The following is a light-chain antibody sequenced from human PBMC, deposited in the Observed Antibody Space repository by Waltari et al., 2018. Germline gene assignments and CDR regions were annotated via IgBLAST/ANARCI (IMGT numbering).Light chain of an antibody. Sequence: SYVLTQPPSVSVAPGQTASVTCTGSNIGSKSVHWYQQRPGQAPVLVVSDDSDRPSGIPDRFSGYKSGHTATLSISGVEAGDEADFYCQVRGGADDFWVFGGGTRLTVL. V-gene: IGLV3-21*02. CDR3: QVRGGADDFWV. CDR1: NIGSKS. CDR2: DDS. J-gene: IGLJ3*02.